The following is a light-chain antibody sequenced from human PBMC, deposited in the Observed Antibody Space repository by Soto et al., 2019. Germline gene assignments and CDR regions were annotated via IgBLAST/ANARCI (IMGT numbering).Light chain of an antibody. CDR2: DVS. J-gene: IGLJ1*01. CDR1: SSDIGSYSL. Sequence: QSVLTQPACVSGSPGQSLTISCTGTSSDIGSYSLVSWYQHHPGKAPKLMIYDVSKRPSGVSNRFSASKSGNTASLTISGLQAEDEADYYCCSYAGSSTTYVFGTGTKVTVL. CDR3: CSYAGSSTTYV. V-gene: IGLV2-23*02.